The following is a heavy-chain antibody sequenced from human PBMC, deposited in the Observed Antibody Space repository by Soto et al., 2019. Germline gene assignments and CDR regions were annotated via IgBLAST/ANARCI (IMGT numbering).Heavy chain of an antibody. V-gene: IGHV1-69*13. Sequence: GASVKVSCKASGCTFRSYAISWVRQAPGQGLEWMGGIIPICGTPNYAQKFQGRVTITADESTSTAYMELSSLRSEDTAVYYCARARGKYSSTDWFDPWGQGTLVTVSS. CDR2: IIPICGTP. CDR3: ARARGKYSSTDWFDP. CDR1: GCTFRSYA. J-gene: IGHJ5*02. D-gene: IGHD4-17*01.